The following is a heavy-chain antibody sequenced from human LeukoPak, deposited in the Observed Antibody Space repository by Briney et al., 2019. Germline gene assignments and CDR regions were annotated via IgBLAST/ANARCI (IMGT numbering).Heavy chain of an antibody. CDR2: IYYSGST. CDR1: GGSISSSNYY. D-gene: IGHD3-10*01. V-gene: IGHV4-39*07. Sequence: SETLSLPCSVSGGSISSSNYYYCWIRQPPGKGLEWIGSIYYSGSTYYNPSLKSRVTISVDTSKNQFSLKLSSVTAADTAVYYCARDQKGSGSYKTYYYYGMDVWGQGTTVTVSS. J-gene: IGHJ6*02. CDR3: ARDQKGSGSYKTYYYYGMDV.